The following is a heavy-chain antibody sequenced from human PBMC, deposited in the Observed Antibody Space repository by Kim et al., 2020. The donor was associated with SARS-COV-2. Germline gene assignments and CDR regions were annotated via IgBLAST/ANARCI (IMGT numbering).Heavy chain of an antibody. CDR2: INSDGSST. V-gene: IGHV3-74*01. Sequence: GGSLRLSCAASGFTFSSYWMHWVRQAPGKGLVWVSRINSDGSSTSYADSVKGRFTISRDNAKNTLYLQMNSLRAEDTAVYYCARAWPSSSWYYYYYGMDVWGQGTTVTVSS. CDR3: ARAWPSSSWYYYYYGMDV. J-gene: IGHJ6*02. CDR1: GFTFSSYW. D-gene: IGHD6-13*01.